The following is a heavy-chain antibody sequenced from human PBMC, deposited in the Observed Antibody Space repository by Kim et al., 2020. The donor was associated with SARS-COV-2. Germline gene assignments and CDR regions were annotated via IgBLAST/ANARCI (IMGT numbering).Heavy chain of an antibody. CDR3: ARGGGKMTTIFDY. Sequence: ASVKVSCKASGYTFTSNAMHWVRQAPGQRLEWMGWINAGNGNTKYSQKFQDRVTFTRATSATTVYMELSSLRSEDTAVYYCARGGGKMTTIFDYWGQGTLVTVSS. CDR1: GYTFTSNA. CDR2: INAGNGNT. J-gene: IGHJ4*02. V-gene: IGHV1-3*01. D-gene: IGHD4-4*01.